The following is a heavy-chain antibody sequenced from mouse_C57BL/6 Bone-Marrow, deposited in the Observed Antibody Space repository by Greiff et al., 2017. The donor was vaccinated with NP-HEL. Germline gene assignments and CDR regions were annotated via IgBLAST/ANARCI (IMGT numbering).Heavy chain of an antibody. CDR2: IIPYNGGT. J-gene: IGHJ3*01. Sequence: EVQLQQSGPVLVKPGASVKMSCKASGYTFPDYYMNWVKQSHGKSLEWIGVIIPYNGGTSYNQKFKGKATLTVDKSSSTAYMELNSLTSEDSAVYYCATPVVEDWFAYWGQGTLVTVSA. D-gene: IGHD1-1*01. V-gene: IGHV1-19*01. CDR3: ATPVVEDWFAY. CDR1: GYTFPDYY.